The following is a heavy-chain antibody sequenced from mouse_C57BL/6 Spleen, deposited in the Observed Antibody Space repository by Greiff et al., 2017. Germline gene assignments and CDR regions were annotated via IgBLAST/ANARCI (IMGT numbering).Heavy chain of an antibody. Sequence: QVTLKVSGPGILQPSQTLSLTCSFSGFSLSTFGMGVGWIRQPSGKGLEWLAHIWWDDDKYYKPAMKSRLTISKDTSKNHVFLKIANVDTADPATYYCARIPSYDYAMDYWGQGTSVTVSS. D-gene: IGHD1-1*01. CDR3: ARIPSYDYAMDY. CDR1: GFSLSTFGMG. V-gene: IGHV8-8*01. CDR2: IWWDDDK. J-gene: IGHJ4*01.